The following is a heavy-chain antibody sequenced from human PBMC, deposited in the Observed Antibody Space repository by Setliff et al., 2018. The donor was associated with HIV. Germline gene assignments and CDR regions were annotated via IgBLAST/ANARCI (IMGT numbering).Heavy chain of an antibody. J-gene: IGHJ4*02. Sequence: SGPTLVNPTETLTLTCTVSGFSLSNARMGVSWIRQPPGKALEWLAHIFSNDEKSYSTSLKSRLTISKDTSKSQVVLIMTNMDPVDTATYYCARIRRYYDSSGYNYFDSWGQGTLVTVTS. CDR3: ARIRRYYDSSGYNYFDS. D-gene: IGHD3-22*01. V-gene: IGHV2-26*01. CDR1: GFSLSNARMG. CDR2: IFSNDEK.